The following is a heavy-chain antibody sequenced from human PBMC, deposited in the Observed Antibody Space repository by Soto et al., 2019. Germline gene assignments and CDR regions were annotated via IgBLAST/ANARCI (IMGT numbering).Heavy chain of an antibody. CDR3: ARSTYCSGGSCPGGMDV. D-gene: IGHD2-15*01. CDR2: IDPSDSYT. CDR1: GYSFTIYC. J-gene: IGHJ6*02. V-gene: IGHV5-10-1*01. Sequence: GESVKISCKGSGYSFTIYCISWVLQMPGKGLEWMGRIDPSDSYTNYSPSFQGHVTISADKSISTAYLQWSSLKASDTAMYYCARSTYCSGGSCPGGMDVWGQGTTVTVSS.